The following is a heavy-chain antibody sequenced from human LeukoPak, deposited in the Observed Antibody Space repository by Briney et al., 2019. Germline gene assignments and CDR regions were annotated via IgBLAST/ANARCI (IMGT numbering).Heavy chain of an antibody. Sequence: GGSLRLSCAASGFTFSSYSMNWVREAPGKGLEWVSSISSSSSYIYYADSVKGRFTISRDNAKNSLYMQMNSLRAEDTAVYYCARVPLRYFDWLLPGYYYYMDVWGKGTTVTVSS. D-gene: IGHD3-9*01. CDR1: GFTFSSYS. CDR2: ISSSSSYI. CDR3: ARVPLRYFDWLLPGYYYYMDV. J-gene: IGHJ6*03. V-gene: IGHV3-21*01.